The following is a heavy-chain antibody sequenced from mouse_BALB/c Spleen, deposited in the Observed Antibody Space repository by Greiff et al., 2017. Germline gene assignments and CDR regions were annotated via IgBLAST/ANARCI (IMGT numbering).Heavy chain of an antibody. J-gene: IGHJ2*01. CDR3: ARGDGNYGSYFDY. V-gene: IGHV5-17*02. Sequence: EVKLMESGGGLVQPGGSRKLSCAASGFTFSSFGLHWVRQAPEKGLEWVAYISSGSSTIYYADTVKGRFTISRDNPKNTLFVQMTSLRSEDTAMYYCARGDGNYGSYFDYWGQGTTRTVSS. CDR2: ISSGSSTI. CDR1: GFTFSSFG. D-gene: IGHD2-1*01.